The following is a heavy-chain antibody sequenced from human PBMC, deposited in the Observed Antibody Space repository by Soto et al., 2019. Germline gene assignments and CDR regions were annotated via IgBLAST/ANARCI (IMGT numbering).Heavy chain of an antibody. J-gene: IGHJ4*02. CDR3: ALXXGGAIRRSYFDY. CDR1: GFTYS. D-gene: IGHD3-10*01. CDR2: TWYDGSNK. V-gene: IGHV3-33*01. Sequence: QVQLVESGGGVVQPGRSLRLSCAASGFTYSMHWVRQAPGKGLEWVAVTWYDGSNKYYADSVKGRFTISRDNSKNTLXXXXXXXXXXXXXXYYCALXXGGAIRRSYFDYWGQGTLVTVSS.